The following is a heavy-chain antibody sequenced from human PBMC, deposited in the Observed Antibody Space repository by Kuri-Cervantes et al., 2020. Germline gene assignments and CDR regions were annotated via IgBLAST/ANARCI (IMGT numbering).Heavy chain of an antibody. D-gene: IGHD5-24*01. CDR1: GYFVSSGYF. V-gene: IGHV4-38-2*01. CDR3: ATRDVYNYYLAF. Sequence: SETLSLTCAVSGYFVSSGYFWGWIRQTPGKGLEWIGSIYHSGTTNYNPSLTSRVTMSVDTSKNQFSLKLSSVTAADTAVYYCATRDVYNYYLAFWGRGTLVTVSS. J-gene: IGHJ4*01. CDR2: IYHSGTT.